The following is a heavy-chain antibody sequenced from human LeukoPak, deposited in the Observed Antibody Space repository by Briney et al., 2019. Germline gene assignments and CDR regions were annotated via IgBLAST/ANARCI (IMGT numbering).Heavy chain of an antibody. Sequence: GGSLRLSCAASGFTFSTYSMSWVRQAPGKGLEWVSSIRDNSYWIYYADSVEGRVIISRDNAKNSLYLQMNSLRAEDTAVYYCANHLACGSTSCPPFDDWGQGTLVTVSS. CDR3: ANHLACGSTSCPPFDD. D-gene: IGHD2-2*01. V-gene: IGHV3-21*01. CDR1: GFTFSTYS. J-gene: IGHJ4*02. CDR2: IRDNSYWI.